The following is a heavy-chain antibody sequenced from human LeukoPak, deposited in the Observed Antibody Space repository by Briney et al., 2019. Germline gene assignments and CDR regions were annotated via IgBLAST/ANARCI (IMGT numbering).Heavy chain of an antibody. D-gene: IGHD6-19*01. CDR3: AKEELQWLVPDY. Sequence: PGGSLRLSCAASGFTFSSYGMHWVRQAPGKGLEWVAVISYDGSNKYYADSVKGRFTISRDNSKNTLYLQMNSLRAEDTAVYYCAKEELQWLVPDYWGQGTLVTVSS. J-gene: IGHJ4*02. CDR1: GFTFSSYG. CDR2: ISYDGSNK. V-gene: IGHV3-30*18.